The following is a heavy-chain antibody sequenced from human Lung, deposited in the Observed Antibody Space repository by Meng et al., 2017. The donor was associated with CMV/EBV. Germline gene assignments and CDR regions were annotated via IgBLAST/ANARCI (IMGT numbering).Heavy chain of an antibody. CDR3: AREIVVVPAALNWFDP. V-gene: IGHV1-69*10. CDR2: IIPILGIA. J-gene: IGHJ5*02. D-gene: IGHD2-2*01. CDR1: GGTFSSYA. Sequence: QGQVVQSGGEVKEPGSSVKVSCKASGGTFSSYAISWVRQAPGQGLEWMGGIIPILGIANYAQKFQGRVTITADKSTSTAYMELSSLRSEDTAVYYCAREIVVVPAALNWFDPWGQGTLVTVSS.